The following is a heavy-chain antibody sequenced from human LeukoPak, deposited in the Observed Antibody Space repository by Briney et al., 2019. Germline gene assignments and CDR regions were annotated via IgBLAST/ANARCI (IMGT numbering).Heavy chain of an antibody. CDR2: ISSSSSYI. CDR1: GFTFSSYS. V-gene: IGHV3-21*01. J-gene: IGHJ3*02. CDR3: ARDSIANDAFDI. Sequence: GGSLRLSCAASGFTFSSYSMNWVRQAPGEGLEWVSSISSSSSYIYYADSVKGRFTISRDNAKNSLYLQMNSLRAEDTAVYYCARDSIANDAFDIWGQGTMVTVSS. D-gene: IGHD2-21*01.